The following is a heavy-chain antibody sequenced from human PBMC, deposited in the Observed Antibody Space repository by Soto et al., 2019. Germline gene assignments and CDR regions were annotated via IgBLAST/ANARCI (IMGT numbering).Heavy chain of an antibody. Sequence: SETLSLTCTVSGGSISSDDYYWSWIRQPPGKGLEWIGYIYYSGSTYYNPSLKSRVTISVDTSKNQFSLKLSSVTAADTAVYYCARDHKSQVYYGSGGLYNLFYLWGQGSLVIGSS. D-gene: IGHD3-10*01. V-gene: IGHV4-30-4*01. CDR1: GGSISSDDYY. CDR3: ARDHKSQVYYGSGGLYNLFYL. CDR2: IYYSGST. J-gene: IGHJ5*02.